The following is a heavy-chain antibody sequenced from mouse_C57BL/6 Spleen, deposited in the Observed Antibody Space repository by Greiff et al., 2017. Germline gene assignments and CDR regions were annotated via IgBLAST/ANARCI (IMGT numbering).Heavy chain of an antibody. CDR3: ARTITTVGYAMDY. CDR2: ISYDGSN. V-gene: IGHV3-6*01. CDR1: GYSITSGYY. D-gene: IGHD1-1*01. Sequence: VQLKESGPGLVKPSQSLSLTCSVTGYSITSGYYWNWIRQFPGNKLEWMGYISYDGSNNYNPSLKNRISITRDTSKNQFFLKLNSVTTEDTATYYCARTITTVGYAMDYWGQGTSVTVSS. J-gene: IGHJ4*01.